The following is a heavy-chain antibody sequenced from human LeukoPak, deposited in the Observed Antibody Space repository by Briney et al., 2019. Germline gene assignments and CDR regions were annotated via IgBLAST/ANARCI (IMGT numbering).Heavy chain of an antibody. V-gene: IGHV4-59*01. J-gene: IGHJ6*02. CDR1: GGSISSYY. CDR3: ARRASSSGDPSYYYYGMDV. CDR2: TYYSGST. Sequence: SETLSLTCTVSGGSISSYYWSWIRQPPGKGLEWIGYTYYSGSTNYNPSLKSRVTISVDTSKNQFSLKLSSVTAADTAVYYCARRASSSGDPSYYYYGMDVWGQGTTVTVSS. D-gene: IGHD6-19*01.